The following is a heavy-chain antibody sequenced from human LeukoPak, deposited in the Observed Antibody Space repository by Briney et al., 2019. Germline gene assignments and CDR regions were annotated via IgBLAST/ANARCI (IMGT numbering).Heavy chain of an antibody. D-gene: IGHD6-19*01. V-gene: IGHV3-21*01. Sequence: GGSLRLSCAASGFTFSSYSMNWVRQAPGKGLEWVSSISSSSSYIYYADSVKGRFTISRDSAKNSLYLQMNSLRAEDTAVYYCARDIAVADSFWGQGTLVTVSS. CDR3: ARDIAVADSF. J-gene: IGHJ4*02. CDR2: ISSSSSYI. CDR1: GFTFSSYS.